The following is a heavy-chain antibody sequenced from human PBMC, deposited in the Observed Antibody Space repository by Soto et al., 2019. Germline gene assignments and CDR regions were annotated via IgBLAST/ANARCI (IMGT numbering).Heavy chain of an antibody. CDR1: GYTFTSYG. J-gene: IGHJ6*02. Sequence: ASVKVSCKASGYTFTSYGISWVRQAPGQGLEWMGWISAYNGNTNYAQKLQGRVTMTTDTSTSTAYMELRSLRSDDTAVYYCERDHNIVVVNATDDHGMDVWGQGTTVTVSS. CDR2: ISAYNGNT. CDR3: ERDHNIVVVNATDDHGMDV. V-gene: IGHV1-18*01. D-gene: IGHD2-21*01.